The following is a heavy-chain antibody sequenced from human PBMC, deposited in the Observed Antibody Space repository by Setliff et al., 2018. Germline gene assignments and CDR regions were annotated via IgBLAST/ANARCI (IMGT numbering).Heavy chain of an antibody. Sequence: SETLSLTCIVSGGPISGHYWSWIRQSPGKGLEWIGSIYDSGSTNYNPSLKSRVTIFVDTSKNQFSLKLKSVTAADTAMYFCARGFLAAPFDYWGQGTRVTVSS. V-gene: IGHV4-59*11. J-gene: IGHJ4*02. CDR1: GGPISGHY. D-gene: IGHD3-3*01. CDR3: ARGFLAAPFDY. CDR2: IYDSGST.